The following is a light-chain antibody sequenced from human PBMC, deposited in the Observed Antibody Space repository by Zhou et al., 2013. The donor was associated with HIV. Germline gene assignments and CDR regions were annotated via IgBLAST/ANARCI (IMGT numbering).Light chain of an antibody. Sequence: DIQMTQSPSSLSASVGDRVTITCRASQNIRSYLNWFQQKPGKAPKLLIYSAFTLQGGVPSRFSGSGSGTEFTLTISSLQPDDFATYYCQQYHNYRTFGQGTKVEIK. J-gene: IGKJ1*01. V-gene: IGKV1-39*01. CDR1: QNIRSY. CDR3: QQYHNYRT. CDR2: SAF.